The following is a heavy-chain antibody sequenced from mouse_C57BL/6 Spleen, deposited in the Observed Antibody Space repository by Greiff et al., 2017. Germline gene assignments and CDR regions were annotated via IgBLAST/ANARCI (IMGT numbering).Heavy chain of an antibody. CDR1: GYTFTSYG. V-gene: IGHV1-81*01. D-gene: IGHD2-4*01. J-gene: IGHJ2*01. CDR3: ARYGPLEGGGDYGDLDY. Sequence: QVQLQQSGAELARPGASVKLSCKASGYTFTSYGISWVKQRTGQGLEWIGEIYPRSGNTYYNEKFKGKATLTADKSSSTAYMELRSLTSEDSAVYFCARYGPLEGGGDYGDLDYWGQGTTLTVSS. CDR2: IYPRSGNT.